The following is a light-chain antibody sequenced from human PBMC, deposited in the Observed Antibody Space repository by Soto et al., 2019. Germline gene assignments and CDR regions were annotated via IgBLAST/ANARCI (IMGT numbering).Light chain of an antibody. Sequence: DVWRTQSPDYLAVSLGARATISCKSSQFVLYISNNENYLAWYQQKPGQPPKLLIYRASVRASGVPDRFSGSGSGTDFTLTISSLQAEDVAVYNCQPYYTTIAFGQGTRLEI. CDR3: QPYYTTIA. V-gene: IGKV4-1*01. CDR1: QFVLYISNNENY. CDR2: RAS. J-gene: IGKJ5*01.